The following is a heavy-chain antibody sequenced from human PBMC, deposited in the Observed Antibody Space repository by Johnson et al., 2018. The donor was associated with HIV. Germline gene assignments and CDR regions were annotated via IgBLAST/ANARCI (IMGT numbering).Heavy chain of an antibody. J-gene: IGHJ3*02. CDR3: ARYSYYYDSSGAFDI. D-gene: IGHD3-22*01. V-gene: IGHV3-20*04. Sequence: VQLVESGGGVVRPGGSLRLSCAASGFTFDDYGMSWVRQAPGKGLEWVSGINWNGGSTGYADSVKGRFPISRDNAKNSLYLHMNSLRAEDTALYYCARYSYYYDSSGAFDIWGQGTMVTVSS. CDR1: GFTFDDYG. CDR2: INWNGGST.